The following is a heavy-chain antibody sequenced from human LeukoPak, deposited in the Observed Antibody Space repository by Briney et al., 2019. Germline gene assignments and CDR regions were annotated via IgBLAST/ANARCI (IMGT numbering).Heavy chain of an antibody. CDR3: AKVLSDYDILTGYYAEDY. D-gene: IGHD3-9*01. Sequence: PGGSLRLSCAAPGFTFSSYGMHWVRQAPGKGLDSVAVIWYDGSNKYYADSVKGRFTISRDNSKNTLYLQMNSLRAEDTAVYYCAKVLSDYDILTGYYAEDYWGQGTLVTVSS. J-gene: IGHJ4*02. V-gene: IGHV3-33*06. CDR2: IWYDGSNK. CDR1: GFTFSSYG.